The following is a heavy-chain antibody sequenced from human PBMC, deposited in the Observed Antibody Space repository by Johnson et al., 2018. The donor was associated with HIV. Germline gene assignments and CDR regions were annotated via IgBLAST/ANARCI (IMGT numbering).Heavy chain of an antibody. J-gene: IGHJ3*02. CDR3: AKAPSMGADGLDI. V-gene: IGHV3-13*01. D-gene: IGHD3-16*01. CDR2: INTAGDT. Sequence: MQLVESGGGLVQPGGSLKLSCAASGFTFSGSAMHWVRQATGKGLEWVSAINTAGDTFYPGSVKGRFTISRDNSKNTLYLQMNSLRPADMGLYYCAKAPSMGADGLDIWGQGTMVTVSS. CDR1: GFTFSGSA.